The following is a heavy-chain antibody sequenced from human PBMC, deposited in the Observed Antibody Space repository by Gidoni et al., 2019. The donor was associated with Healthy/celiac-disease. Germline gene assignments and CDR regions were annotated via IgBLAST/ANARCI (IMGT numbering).Heavy chain of an antibody. Sequence: QVQLVESGGGVVQPGRSLRLSCAASGFTFSSYGMHWVRQAPGKGLEWVAVISYDGSNKYYADSVKGRFTISRDNSKNTLYLQMNSLRAEDTAVYYCAKERTGTPTPWGQGTLVTVSS. CDR1: GFTFSSYG. CDR2: ISYDGSNK. CDR3: AKERTGTPTP. D-gene: IGHD1-7*01. J-gene: IGHJ5*02. V-gene: IGHV3-30*18.